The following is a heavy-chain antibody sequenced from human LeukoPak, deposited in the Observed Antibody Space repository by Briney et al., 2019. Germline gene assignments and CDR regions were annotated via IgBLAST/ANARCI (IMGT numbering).Heavy chain of an antibody. J-gene: IGHJ3*02. CDR3: ARDAQGHHDAFDI. CDR1: GYTFTSYY. Sequence: ASVKVSCKASGYTFTSYYMHWVRHAPGQGLEWMGIINPSGGSTSYAQKFQGRVTMTRDTSTSTVYMELSSLRSEDTAVYYCARDAQGHHDAFDIWGQGTMVTVSS. V-gene: IGHV1-46*01. CDR2: INPSGGST.